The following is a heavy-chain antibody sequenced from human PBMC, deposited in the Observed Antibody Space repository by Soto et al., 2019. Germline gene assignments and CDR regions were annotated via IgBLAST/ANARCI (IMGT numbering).Heavy chain of an antibody. J-gene: IGHJ4*02. CDR1: NDSIRSGTYY. CDR2: IHYSGTT. V-gene: IGHV4-39*01. D-gene: IGHD3-22*01. CDR3: GRQYFDGSGYSIDY. Sequence: SETLSLTCTVSNDSIRSGTYYWGWIRQPPGKGLEWIGTIHYSGTTYYNPSLKSRVTISVDTSKNQLSLKLNSMTAADTAVFYCGRQYFDGSGYSIDYWGQGTLVTVSS.